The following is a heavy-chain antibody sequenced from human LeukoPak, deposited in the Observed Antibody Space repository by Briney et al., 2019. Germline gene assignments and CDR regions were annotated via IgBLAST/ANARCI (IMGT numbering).Heavy chain of an antibody. V-gene: IGHV3-23*01. D-gene: IGHD6-19*01. CDR1: GGSFSGYY. CDR3: AKGPYSSGWYWFDP. Sequence: ASETLSLTCAVYGGSFSGYYWSWVRQAPGKGLEWVSAISGSGGSTYYADSVKGRFTISRDNSKNTLYLQMNSLRAEDTAVYYCAKGPYSSGWYWFDPWGQGTLVTVSS. J-gene: IGHJ5*02. CDR2: ISGSGGST.